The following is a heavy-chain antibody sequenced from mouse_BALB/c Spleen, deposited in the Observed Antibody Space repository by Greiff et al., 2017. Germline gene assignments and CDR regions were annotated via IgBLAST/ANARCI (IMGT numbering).Heavy chain of an antibody. CDR1: GYSFTSYW. D-gene: IGHD2-3*01. CDR2: IYPGNSDT. Sequence: VQLKESGTVLARPGASVKMSCKASGYSFTSYWMHWVKQRPGQGLEWIGAIYPGNSDTSYNQKFKGKAKLTAVTSASTAYMELSSLTNEDSAVYYCTRWLLRKDAMDYWGQGTSVTVSS. V-gene: IGHV1-5*01. J-gene: IGHJ4*01. CDR3: TRWLLRKDAMDY.